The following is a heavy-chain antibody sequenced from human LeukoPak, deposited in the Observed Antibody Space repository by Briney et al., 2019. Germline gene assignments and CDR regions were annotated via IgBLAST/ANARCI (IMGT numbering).Heavy chain of an antibody. CDR1: GGSVNSYY. CDR2: ISYSGST. D-gene: IGHD1-26*01. J-gene: IGHJ2*01. V-gene: IGHV4-59*02. Sequence: SETLSLTCTVSGGSVNSYYWSWIRQPPGRELEWIGYISYSGSTNHNPSLKGRVTMSLDTSKNQFSLKLTSVTAADTAVYYCARPVGSGFHRWHFDLWGRGALVTVSS. CDR3: ARPVGSGFHRWHFDL.